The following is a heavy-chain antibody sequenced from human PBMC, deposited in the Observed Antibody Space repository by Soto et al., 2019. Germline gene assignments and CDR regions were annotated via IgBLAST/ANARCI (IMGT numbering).Heavy chain of an antibody. Sequence: GGSLRLSCAASGFTFSSYWMSWVRQAPGKGLEWVANIKQDGSEKYYVDSVKGRFTISRDNAKNSLYLQMNSLRAEDTAVYYCATPLSTIFGVVIIGHYYYGMDVWGQGTTVTVSS. CDR1: GFTFSSYW. CDR2: IKQDGSEK. J-gene: IGHJ6*02. D-gene: IGHD3-3*01. V-gene: IGHV3-7*01. CDR3: ATPLSTIFGVVIIGHYYYGMDV.